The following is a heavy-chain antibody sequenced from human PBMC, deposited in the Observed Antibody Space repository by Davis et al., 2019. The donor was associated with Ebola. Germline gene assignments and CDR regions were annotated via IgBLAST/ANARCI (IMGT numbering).Heavy chain of an antibody. CDR1: GFTFSSYA. V-gene: IGHV3-30-3*01. CDR2: ISYDGSNK. D-gene: IGHD6-19*01. CDR3: APIAVAMN. J-gene: IGHJ4*02. Sequence: PGGSLRLSCAASGFTFSSYAMHWVRQAPGKGLEWVAVISYDGSNKYYADSVKGRFTISRDNSKNTLYLQMNSLRAEDTAVYYCAPIAVAMNWGQGTLVTVSS.